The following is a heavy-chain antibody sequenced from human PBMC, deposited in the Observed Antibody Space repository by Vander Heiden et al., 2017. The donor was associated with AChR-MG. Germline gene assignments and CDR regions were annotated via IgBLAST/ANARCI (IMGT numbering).Heavy chain of an antibody. CDR1: GGSFSGYY. CDR2: INHSGST. D-gene: IGHD6-19*01. J-gene: IGHJ3*02. V-gene: IGHV4-34*01. Sequence: QVQLQQWGAGLLKPSETLSPTCAVYGGSFSGYYWCWFRQPPGKGLEWIGEINHSGSTNYNPSLKRRVTISVDTSKNQFSLKLSSVTAAETAVYYCARGPGYSSGWTPTGTFDIWGQGTMVTVSS. CDR3: ARGPGYSSGWTPTGTFDI.